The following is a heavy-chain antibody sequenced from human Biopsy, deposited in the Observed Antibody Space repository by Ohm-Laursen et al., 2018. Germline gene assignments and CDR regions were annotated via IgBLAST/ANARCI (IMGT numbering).Heavy chain of an antibody. CDR3: VRGVDYYDPYHYYALDV. V-gene: IGHV4-34*01. D-gene: IGHD3-22*01. CDR2: INHSGRT. J-gene: IGHJ6*02. Sequence: PSETLSLTCAVYGESFNGYYWSWIRQTPGKGLEWIGEINHSGRTNYNPSLKSRVTISVDTPKNQFSLKVRSVTAADTAVYYCVRGVDYYDPYHYYALDVWGQGTTVTVSS. CDR1: GESFNGYY.